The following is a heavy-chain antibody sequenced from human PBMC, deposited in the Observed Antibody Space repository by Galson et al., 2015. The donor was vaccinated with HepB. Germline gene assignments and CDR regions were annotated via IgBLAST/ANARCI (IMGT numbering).Heavy chain of an antibody. V-gene: IGHV4-39*01. CDR3: ARLDSSGYYDGSWIWLFDY. D-gene: IGHD3-22*01. Sequence: ETLSLTCTVSGGSISSSSYYWGWIRQPPGKGLEWIGSIYYSGSTYYNPSLKSRVTISVDTSKNQFSLKLSSVTAADTAVYYCARLDSSGYYDGSWIWLFDYWGQGTLVTVSS. CDR1: GGSISSSSYY. CDR2: IYYSGST. J-gene: IGHJ4*02.